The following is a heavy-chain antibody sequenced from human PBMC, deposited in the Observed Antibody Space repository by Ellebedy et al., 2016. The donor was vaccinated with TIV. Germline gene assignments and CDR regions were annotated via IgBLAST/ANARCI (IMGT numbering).Heavy chain of an antibody. CDR3: TTDAFGSGRGGWGDY. J-gene: IGHJ4*02. V-gene: IGHV3-15*07. Sequence: PGGSLRLSCAASGFTFSNVWMNWVRRAPGKGLEWVGRIKSKTFDGATEYAAPVKGRFTISRDDSKNTLYLQMESLNTEDTAVYYCTTDAFGSGRGGWGDYWGQGTLVTVSS. CDR1: GFTFSNVW. CDR2: IKSKTFDGAT. D-gene: IGHD3-10*01.